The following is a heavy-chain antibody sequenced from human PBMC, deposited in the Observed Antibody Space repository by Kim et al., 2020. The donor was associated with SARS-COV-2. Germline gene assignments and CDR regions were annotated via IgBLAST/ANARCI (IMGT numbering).Heavy chain of an antibody. V-gene: IGHV3-23*01. Sequence: ADSVKGRFTISRDTSKSTLYLQMNSLRAEHTAVYYCARDRRGFNPYYGMDVWGQGTTVIVSS. D-gene: IGHD3-10*01. CDR3: ARDRRGFNPYYGMDV. J-gene: IGHJ6*02.